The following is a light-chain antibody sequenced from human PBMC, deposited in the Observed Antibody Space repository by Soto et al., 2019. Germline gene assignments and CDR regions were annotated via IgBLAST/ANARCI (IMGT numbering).Light chain of an antibody. J-gene: IGKJ4*01. Sequence: AIQLTQSPSSLSASVGDRVTITCRASQGISSALAWYQQKPGKAPKLLIYDASSLESGVPSRFSGSGSGTDFTLTISSRQPEDFASYYCQQFNSYPQQLTFGGGTKVEIK. CDR3: QQFNSYPQQLT. CDR1: QGISSA. V-gene: IGKV1-13*02. CDR2: DAS.